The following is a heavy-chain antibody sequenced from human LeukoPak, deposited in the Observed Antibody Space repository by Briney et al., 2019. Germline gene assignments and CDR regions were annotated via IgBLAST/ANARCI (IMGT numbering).Heavy chain of an antibody. J-gene: IGHJ5*02. Sequence: AGSLRLTCAASGFTFSYYYMSWIRQAQGKGLEWVLYISSSGSTIDYADSVKGRFTISRDNAKNSLYLQMNSLRAEDTAVYYCGRVYWNGNGLAPWGQGTLVTVSS. D-gene: IGHD1-1*01. CDR1: GFTFSYYY. CDR2: ISSSGSTI. CDR3: GRVYWNGNGLAP. V-gene: IGHV3-11*04.